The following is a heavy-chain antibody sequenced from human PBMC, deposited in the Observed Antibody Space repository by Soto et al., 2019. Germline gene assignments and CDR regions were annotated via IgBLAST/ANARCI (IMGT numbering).Heavy chain of an antibody. V-gene: IGHV3-30*03. Sequence: GGSLRLSCAASEFTFSSGGMHWVRQAPGKGLGRVALVSNAGSRKSFSDSLQGRFNIPRDNSRQTLFLQMNSVRAEDPAVYYCARPPEMVVAATSPPVAFAPWAQGTMVTVS. CDR1: EFTFSSGG. D-gene: IGHD2-15*01. CDR2: VSNAGSRK. J-gene: IGHJ3*01. CDR3: ARPPEMVVAATSPPVAFAP.